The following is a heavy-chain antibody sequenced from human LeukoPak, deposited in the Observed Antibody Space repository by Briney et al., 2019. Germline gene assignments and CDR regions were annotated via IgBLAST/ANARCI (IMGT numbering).Heavy chain of an antibody. CDR1: GFTFTSSA. CDR3: AAGEYYDSSGYYVDAFDI. J-gene: IGHJ3*02. V-gene: IGHV1-58*02. Sequence: SVKVSCKASGFTFTSSAMQWVRQARGQRLEWIGWIVVGSGNTNYAQKFQERVTITRDMSTSTAYMELSSLRSEDTAVYYCAAGEYYDSSGYYVDAFDIWGQGTMVTVSS. D-gene: IGHD3-22*01. CDR2: IVVGSGNT.